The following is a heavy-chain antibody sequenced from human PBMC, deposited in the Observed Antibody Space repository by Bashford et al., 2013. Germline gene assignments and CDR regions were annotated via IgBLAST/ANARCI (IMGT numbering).Heavy chain of an antibody. V-gene: IGHV1-18*01. CDR3: ASGIAAPSDAFDI. D-gene: IGHD6-13*01. J-gene: IGHJ3*02. Sequence: ASVKVSCKASGYTFTSYGISWVRQAPGQGLEWMGWISAYNGNTNYAQKLQGRVTMTTDTSTSTAYMELSRLRSEDTAVYYCASGIAAPSDAFDIWGQGTMVTVSS. CDR1: GYTFTSYG. CDR2: ISAYNGNT.